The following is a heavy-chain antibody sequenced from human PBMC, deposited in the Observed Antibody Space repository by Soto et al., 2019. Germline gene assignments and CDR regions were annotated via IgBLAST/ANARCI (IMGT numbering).Heavy chain of an antibody. V-gene: IGHV3-23*01. CDR1: GFTFTTYP. Sequence: GGSLRLSCVASGFTFTTYPMNWVRQAPGKGLEWVSGISASGGSTYYADSVKGRFTISRDNSKDTLYLQMNSLRDDDTAVYYCAKVSTRSSGRTDYFDYWGQGTLVTVSS. CDR3: AKVSTRSSGRTDYFDY. CDR2: ISASGGST. D-gene: IGHD3-22*01. J-gene: IGHJ4*02.